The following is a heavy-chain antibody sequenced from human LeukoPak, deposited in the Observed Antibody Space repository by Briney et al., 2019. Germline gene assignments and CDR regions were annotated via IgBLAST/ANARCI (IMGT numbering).Heavy chain of an antibody. CDR2: IRSKAYGGTT. Sequence: GGSLRLSCTAPGFTFGDYAMSWVRQAPGKGLEWVGFIRSKAYGGTTEYAASVKGRFTISRDDSKSIAYLQMNSLKTEDTAVYYCTRDPDSSGWSSYFDYWGQGTLVTVSS. J-gene: IGHJ4*02. V-gene: IGHV3-49*04. CDR3: TRDPDSSGWSSYFDY. D-gene: IGHD6-19*01. CDR1: GFTFGDYA.